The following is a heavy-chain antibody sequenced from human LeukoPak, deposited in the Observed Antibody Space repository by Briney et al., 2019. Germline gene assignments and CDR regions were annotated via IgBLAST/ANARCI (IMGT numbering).Heavy chain of an antibody. CDR2: IFYSGSA. CDR1: GGSTSSSSDY. D-gene: IGHD3-10*01. Sequence: SETLSLTCPVSGGSTSSSSDYWGWIRQPPGKGLEWIGSIFYSGSAYYNPSLKSRVTISVDTSKNQFSLKLSSVTAADTAVYYCARHGDRGGGFDYWGQGTLVTVSS. V-gene: IGHV4-39*01. J-gene: IGHJ4*02. CDR3: ARHGDRGGGFDY.